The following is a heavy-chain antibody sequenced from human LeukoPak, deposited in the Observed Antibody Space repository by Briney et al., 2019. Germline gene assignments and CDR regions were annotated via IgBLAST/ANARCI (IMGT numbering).Heavy chain of an antibody. CDR1: GGSFSGYY. V-gene: IGHV4-59*03. D-gene: IGHD1-26*01. Sequence: PSETLSLTCAVYGGSFSGYYWSWIRQPPGKGLEWIGYIYYSGTTNYNPSLKSRVTISVNTSKNQFSLKLSSVTAADTAVYFCAISIVGATFDSWGQGTLVTVSS. CDR2: IYYSGTT. CDR3: AISIVGATFDS. J-gene: IGHJ4*02.